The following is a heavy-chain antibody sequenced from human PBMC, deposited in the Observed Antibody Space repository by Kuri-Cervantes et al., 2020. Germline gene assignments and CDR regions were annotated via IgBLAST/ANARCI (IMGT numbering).Heavy chain of an antibody. CDR3: AKDTIPLDRTAAVGAFDI. D-gene: IGHD5-24*01. J-gene: IGHJ3*02. CDR1: GFTFSSYA. Sequence: GGSLRLSCAASGFTFSSYAMHWVRQAPGKGLEWVAVISYDGSNKYYADSVKGRFTISRDNAKNSLYLQMNSLRAEDTASYYCAKDTIPLDRTAAVGAFDIWGQGTMVTVSS. CDR2: ISYDGSNK. V-gene: IGHV3-30-3*01.